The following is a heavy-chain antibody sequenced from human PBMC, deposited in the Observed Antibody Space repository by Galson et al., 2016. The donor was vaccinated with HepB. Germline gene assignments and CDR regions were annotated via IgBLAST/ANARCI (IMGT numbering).Heavy chain of an antibody. J-gene: IGHJ6*04. Sequence: SLRLSCAASGFTFDDYAMHWVRQAPGKGLEWVSGISWNSVTIGYADSVKGRSTISRDNAKNSLYLQMNSLRPEDTALYYCLKDIGLGYDYYYYYGMDVWGKGTTVTVSS. CDR2: ISWNSVTI. CDR3: LKDIGLGYDYYYYYGMDV. CDR1: GFTFDDYA. V-gene: IGHV3-9*01. D-gene: IGHD5-12*01.